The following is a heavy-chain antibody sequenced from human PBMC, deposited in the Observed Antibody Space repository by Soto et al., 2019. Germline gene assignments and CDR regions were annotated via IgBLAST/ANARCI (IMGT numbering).Heavy chain of an antibody. CDR3: ARVARGPIAAAGNPPYYYYGMDV. CDR2: IKQDGSEK. D-gene: IGHD6-13*01. J-gene: IGHJ6*02. CDR1: GFTFSSYW. Sequence: PWGSLRLSCAASGFTFSSYWMSWVRQAPGKGLEWVANIKQDGSEKYYVDSVKGRFTISRDNAKNSLYLQMNSLRAEDTAVYYCARVARGPIAAAGNPPYYYYGMDVWGQGTTVTVSS. V-gene: IGHV3-7*03.